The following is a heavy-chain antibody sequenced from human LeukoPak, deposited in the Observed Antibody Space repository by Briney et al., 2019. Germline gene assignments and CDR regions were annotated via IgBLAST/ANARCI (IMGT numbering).Heavy chain of an antibody. CDR2: INPNRGGT. D-gene: IGHD2-2*01. J-gene: IGHJ6*03. V-gene: IGHV1-2*04. CDR3: ARNPQTVGYCSSTSCREFYRDYYYMDV. CDR1: GYTFTDYY. Sequence: ASVKVSCKASGYTFTDYYMHWVRQAPGQGLEWMGWINPNRGGTHYPQKFQGWVTMTRDTSISTAYMELSRLRSDDTAVYYCARNPQTVGYCSSTSCREFYRDYYYMDVWGKGTTVTVSS.